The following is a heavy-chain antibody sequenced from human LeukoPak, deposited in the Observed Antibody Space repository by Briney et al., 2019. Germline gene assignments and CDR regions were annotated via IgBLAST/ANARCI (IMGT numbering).Heavy chain of an antibody. CDR3: TRQRSTSTDYYGMDV. Sequence: SQTLSLTCAISGDSVSSDSAAWNWIRQSPSRGLEWLGRTYYRSKWNNDYAVSVQNRITINPDTSKNQFSLQLKSATPEDTAVYYCTRQRSTSTDYYGMDVWGQGTTVTVSS. CDR2: TYYRSKWNN. D-gene: IGHD6-6*01. V-gene: IGHV6-1*01. J-gene: IGHJ6*02. CDR1: GDSVSSDSAA.